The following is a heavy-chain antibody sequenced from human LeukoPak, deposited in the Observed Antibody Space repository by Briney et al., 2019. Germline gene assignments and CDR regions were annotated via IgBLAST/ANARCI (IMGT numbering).Heavy chain of an antibody. Sequence: SETLSHTCTVSGGSISSSSYYWGWIRQPPGKGLEWIGSIYYSGSTYYNPSLKSRVTISVDTSKNQFSLKLSSVTAADTAVYYCARDGLDSGYDGYWGQGTLVTVSS. D-gene: IGHD5-12*01. CDR1: GGSISSSSYY. CDR2: IYYSGST. J-gene: IGHJ4*02. V-gene: IGHV4-39*07. CDR3: ARDGLDSGYDGY.